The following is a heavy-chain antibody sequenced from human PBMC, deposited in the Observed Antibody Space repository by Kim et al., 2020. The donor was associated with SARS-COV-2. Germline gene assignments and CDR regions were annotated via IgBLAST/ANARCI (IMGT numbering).Heavy chain of an antibody. CDR2: ISYDGSNK. CDR1: GFTFSSYG. CDR3: AKDLRFDP. V-gene: IGHV3-30*18. Sequence: GRSLRLSCAASGFTFSSYGMHWVRQAPGKGLEWVAVISYDGSNKYYADSVKGRFTISRDNSKNTLYLQMNSLRAEDTAVYYCAKDLRFDPWGQGTLVTVSS. J-gene: IGHJ5*02.